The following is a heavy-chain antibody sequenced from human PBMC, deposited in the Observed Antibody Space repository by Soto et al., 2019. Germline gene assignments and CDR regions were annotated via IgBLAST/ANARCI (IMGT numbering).Heavy chain of an antibody. Sequence: SETLSLTCTVSGGSISSHYWSWVRQAPGKGLEWIGHIYYRGSTSYNPSLRSRSTISVDTSNNQFSLKLNSVTTADTAVHYRARDGREASGMDVWGQGTKVTVSS. J-gene: IGHJ6*02. CDR1: GGSISSHY. CDR2: IYYRGST. D-gene: IGHD1-26*01. V-gene: IGHV4-59*11. CDR3: ARDGREASGMDV.